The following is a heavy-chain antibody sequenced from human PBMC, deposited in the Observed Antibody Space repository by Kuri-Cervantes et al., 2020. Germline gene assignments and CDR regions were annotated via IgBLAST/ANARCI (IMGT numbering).Heavy chain of an antibody. CDR2: ISWNSGSI. V-gene: IGHV3-9*01. Sequence: GGSLRLSCAASGFTFDDYAIHWVRQAPEKGLEWVSGISWNSGSIGYADSVKGRFTISRDNAKNTLYLQMNSLRAEDTAVYYCARVIGVTPYPDYWGQGALVTVSS. CDR3: ARVIGVTPYPDY. CDR1: GFTFDDYA. D-gene: IGHD2-8*01. J-gene: IGHJ4*02.